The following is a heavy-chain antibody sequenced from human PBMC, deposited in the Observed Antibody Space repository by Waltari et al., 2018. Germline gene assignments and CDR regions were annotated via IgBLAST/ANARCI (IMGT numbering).Heavy chain of an antibody. CDR2: IWYDGSNK. Sequence: QVQLVESGGGVVQPGRSLRLSCAASGFTFSSYGMHWVRQAPGKGLEWVAVIWYDGSNKYYAASVKGRFTISRDNSKNTLYLQMNSLRAEDTAVYYCARAIRTRWLQLSDYWGQGTLVTVSS. V-gene: IGHV3-33*01. D-gene: IGHD5-12*01. CDR1: GFTFSSYG. CDR3: ARAIRTRWLQLSDY. J-gene: IGHJ4*02.